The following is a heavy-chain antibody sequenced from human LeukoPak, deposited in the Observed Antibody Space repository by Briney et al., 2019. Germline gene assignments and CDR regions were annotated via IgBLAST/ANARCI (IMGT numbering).Heavy chain of an antibody. V-gene: IGHV4-61*01. CDR3: ARAMTVVSRLWFYP. Sequence: SEALSLTCTVSGGSISSSSYYWSWIRQPPGKGLEWIGYIYYSGSTNYNPSLKSRVTISVDTSKNQFSLKLSSVTAADTAVYYCARAMTVVSRLWFYPWAQGTLVTVSS. D-gene: IGHD3-22*01. CDR1: GGSISSSSYY. J-gene: IGHJ5*02. CDR2: IYYSGST.